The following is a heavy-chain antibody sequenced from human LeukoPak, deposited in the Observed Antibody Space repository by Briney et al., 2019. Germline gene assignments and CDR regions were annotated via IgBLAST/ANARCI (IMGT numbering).Heavy chain of an antibody. Sequence: SVKVSCKASGGTFSSYAISWVRQAPGQGLEWMGGIIPIFGTANYAQKFQGRVMITTDESTSTAYMELSSLRSEDTAVYYCARVGYSSGWFDPWGQGTLVTVSS. CDR1: GGTFSSYA. J-gene: IGHJ5*02. D-gene: IGHD6-19*01. CDR2: IIPIFGTA. V-gene: IGHV1-69*05. CDR3: ARVGYSSGWFDP.